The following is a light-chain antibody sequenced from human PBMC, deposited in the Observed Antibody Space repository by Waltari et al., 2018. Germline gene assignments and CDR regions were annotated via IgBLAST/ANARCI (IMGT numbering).Light chain of an antibody. V-gene: IGKV3-15*01. CDR3: QQYSNWPPWT. CDR2: DTS. CDR1: QSVSRK. J-gene: IGKJ1*01. Sequence: EIMMTQSPATLSVSPGERATLSCRVSQSVSRKLAWYQQKPGQAPRLLIYDTSSRATDIPAGFGGSGSGTEFTLTISSLQSEDFAVYYCQQYSNWPPWTFSQGTKVEI.